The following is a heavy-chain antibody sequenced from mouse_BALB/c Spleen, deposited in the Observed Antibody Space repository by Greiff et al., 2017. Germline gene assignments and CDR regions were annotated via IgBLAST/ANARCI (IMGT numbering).Heavy chain of an antibody. CDR2: INPGSGGT. CDR1: GYAFTNYL. CDR3: ARSRGNLDY. V-gene: IGHV1-54*01. Sequence: QVQLQQSGAELVRPGTSVKVSCKASGYAFTNYLIEWVKQRPGQGLEWIGVINPGSGGTNYNEKFKGKATLTADKSSSTAYMQLSSLTSDDSAVYFCARSRGNLDYWGQGTTLTVSS. J-gene: IGHJ2*01. D-gene: IGHD2-1*01.